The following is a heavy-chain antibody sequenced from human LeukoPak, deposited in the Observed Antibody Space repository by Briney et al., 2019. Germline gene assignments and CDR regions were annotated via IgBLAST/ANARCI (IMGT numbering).Heavy chain of an antibody. V-gene: IGHV4-34*01. Sequence: SETLSLTCAVYGGSFSGYYWSWIRQPPGKGLEWIGEINHSGSTNYNPSLKSRVTISVDTSKNQFSLKLSSVTAADTAVYYCAAASVVGATNFDYWGQGTLVTVSS. CDR2: INHSGST. CDR3: AAASVVGATNFDY. CDR1: GGSFSGYY. J-gene: IGHJ4*02. D-gene: IGHD1-26*01.